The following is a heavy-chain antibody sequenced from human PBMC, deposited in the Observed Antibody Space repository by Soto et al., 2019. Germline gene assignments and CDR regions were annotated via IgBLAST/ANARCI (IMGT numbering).Heavy chain of an antibody. CDR2: ISYDGSNK. V-gene: IGHV3-30*18. CDR1: GFTFSSYG. D-gene: IGHD6-19*01. J-gene: IGHJ4*02. Sequence: QVQLVESGGGVVQPGRSLRLSCAASGFTFSSYGMHWVRQVPGKGLEWVAVISYDGSNKYYADSVKGRFTISRDNSKNTLYLQMNSLRAEDTALYYCAKGGQWLVREDFDYWGQGTLVTVSS. CDR3: AKGGQWLVREDFDY.